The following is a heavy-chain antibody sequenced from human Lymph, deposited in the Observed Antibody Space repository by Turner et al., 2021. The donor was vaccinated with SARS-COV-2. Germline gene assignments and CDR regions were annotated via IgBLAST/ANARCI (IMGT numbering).Heavy chain of an antibody. J-gene: IGHJ6*02. CDR1: GGTFSSSA. D-gene: IGHD6-13*01. V-gene: IGHV1-69*10. CDR2: IIPLLAIA. CDR3: ARIAAPGMGGGVHYYYYAMDV. Sequence: QVQLVQSGAEVKKPGSSVKVSCKASGGTFSSSAISWVRQAPGQGLEWMGGIIPLLAIANYAQKFQGRVTITAEKSTSTAYMGLSSLRSEDTAVYFCARIAAPGMGGGVHYYYYAMDVWGQGTTVTVSS.